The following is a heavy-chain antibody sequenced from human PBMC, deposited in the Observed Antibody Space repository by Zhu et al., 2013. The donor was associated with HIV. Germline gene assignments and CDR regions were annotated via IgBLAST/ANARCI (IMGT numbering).Heavy chain of an antibody. CDR2: INPNSGGT. D-gene: IGHD2-15*01. CDR3: AREAAVEVGGGKLANWFDP. J-gene: IGHJ5*02. CDR1: GYTFTGYY. V-gene: IGHV1-2*02. Sequence: QVQLVQSGAEVKKPGASVKVSCKASGYTFTGYYMHWVRQAPGQGLEWMGWINPNSGGTNYAQKFQGRVTMTRDTSISTAYMELSRLRSDDTAVYYCAREAAVEVGGGKLANWFDPWGQGTLVTVSS.